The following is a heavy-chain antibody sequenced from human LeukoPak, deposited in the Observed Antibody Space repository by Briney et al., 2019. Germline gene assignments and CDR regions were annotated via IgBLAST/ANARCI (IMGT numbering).Heavy chain of an antibody. CDR1: GFTFSSYA. J-gene: IGHJ3*02. CDR2: ISYDGSNK. D-gene: IGHD1-14*01. Sequence: GESLRLSCAASGFTFSSYAMHWVRQAPGKGLEWVAVISYDGSNKYYADSVKGRFTISRDDSKNTLYLQMNSLRAEDTAVYYCAREAPEVDAFDIWGQGTMVTVSS. CDR3: AREAPEVDAFDI. V-gene: IGHV3-30-3*01.